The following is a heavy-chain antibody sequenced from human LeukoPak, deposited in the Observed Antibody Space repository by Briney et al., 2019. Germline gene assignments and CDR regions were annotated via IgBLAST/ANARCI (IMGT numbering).Heavy chain of an antibody. CDR1: GGSISSYY. D-gene: IGHD3-10*01. CDR2: IYYSGST. J-gene: IGHJ6*02. Sequence: SETLSLTCTVSGGSISSYYWSWIRQPPGKGLEWIGYIYYSGSTNYNPSLKSRVTISVDTSKNQFSLKLSSVTAADTAVYYCARAGRYYYGMDVWGQGTTVTVS. CDR3: ARAGRYYYGMDV. V-gene: IGHV4-59*01.